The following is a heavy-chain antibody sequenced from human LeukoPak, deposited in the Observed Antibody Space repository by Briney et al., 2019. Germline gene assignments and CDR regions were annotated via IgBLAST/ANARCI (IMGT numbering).Heavy chain of an antibody. V-gene: IGHV1-18*01. CDR2: ISAYNGNT. CDR3: GRDFSPFSSGYFCDY. Sequence: GASVKVSCKASGYTFTSYGISWVRQAPGQGLEWMGWISAYNGNTNYAQKLQGRVTMTTGTSTSTAYMELRSLRSDDTAVYYCGRDFSPFSSGYFCDYWGQGTQVTVSS. J-gene: IGHJ4*02. CDR1: GYTFTSYG. D-gene: IGHD3-22*01.